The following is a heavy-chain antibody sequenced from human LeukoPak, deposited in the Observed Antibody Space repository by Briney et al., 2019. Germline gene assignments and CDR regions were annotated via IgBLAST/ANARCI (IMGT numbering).Heavy chain of an antibody. D-gene: IGHD3-10*01. V-gene: IGHV4-59*01. Sequence: PSETLSLTCTVSGGSISSDYRSWIRQPPGKGLECIGYIYYSGSTNYNPSLKSRVTISVDTSKNQFSLKLSSVTAADTAVYYCARAGIGGSGSYYWEYYFDYWGQGTLVTVSS. CDR3: ARAGIGGSGSYYWEYYFDY. CDR1: GGSISSDY. CDR2: IYYSGST. J-gene: IGHJ4*02.